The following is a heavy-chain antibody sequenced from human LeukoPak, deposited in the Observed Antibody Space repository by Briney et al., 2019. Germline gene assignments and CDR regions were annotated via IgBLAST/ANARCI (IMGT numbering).Heavy chain of an antibody. CDR2: ISSSSSTI. CDR3: ASPASGYGDYVAAFDI. CDR1: GFTFSSYS. V-gene: IGHV3-48*01. J-gene: IGHJ3*02. D-gene: IGHD4-17*01. Sequence: GGSLRLSCAASGFTFSSYSMNWVRQVPGKGLEWVSYISSSSSTIYYADSVKGRFTISRDNAKNSLYLQMNSLRAEDTAVYYCASPASGYGDYVAAFDIWGQGTMVTVSS.